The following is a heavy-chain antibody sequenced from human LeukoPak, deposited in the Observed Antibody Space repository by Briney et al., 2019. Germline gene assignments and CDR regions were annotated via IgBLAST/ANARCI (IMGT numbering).Heavy chain of an antibody. CDR1: GFTFDDYT. J-gene: IGHJ4*02. V-gene: IGHV3-43*01. D-gene: IGHD1-26*01. CDR2: ISWDGGST. CDR3: AKDLRGSGSYRVGY. Sequence: GGSLRLSCAASGFTFDDYTMHWVRQAPGKGLEWVSLISWDGGSTYYADSVKGRFTISRDNSKNSLYLQMNSLRTDATALYYCAKDLRGSGSYRVGYWGQGTLVTVSS.